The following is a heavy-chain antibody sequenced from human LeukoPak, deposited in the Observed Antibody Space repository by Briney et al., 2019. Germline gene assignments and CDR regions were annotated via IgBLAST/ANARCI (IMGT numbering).Heavy chain of an antibody. D-gene: IGHD3-22*01. Sequence: GGSLRLSCAASGFTFSDFSMSWVRQAPGKGLEWLSYISSSSSTIYYTDSVKGRFTISRDNAKNSLYLQMNSLRAEDTAVYYCAKDYDSSGYYYDYFDYWGQGTLVTVSS. CDR1: GFTFSDFS. CDR3: AKDYDSSGYYYDYFDY. J-gene: IGHJ4*02. V-gene: IGHV3-48*01. CDR2: ISSSSSTI.